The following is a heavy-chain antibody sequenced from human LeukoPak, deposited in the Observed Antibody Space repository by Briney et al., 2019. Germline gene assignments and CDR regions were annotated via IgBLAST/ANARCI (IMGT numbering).Heavy chain of an antibody. Sequence: GGSLRLSCAASGFTFSSYAMSWVRQAPGKGLEWVSTISGSGGGGSTYYADSVKGRFTISRDNSKNTLYLQMNSLRAEDTAVYYCARGKATLGTDSSGYYFGGQDYWGQGTLVTVSS. CDR2: ISGSGGGGST. J-gene: IGHJ4*02. CDR3: ARGKATLGTDSSGYYFGGQDY. D-gene: IGHD3-22*01. V-gene: IGHV3-23*01. CDR1: GFTFSSYA.